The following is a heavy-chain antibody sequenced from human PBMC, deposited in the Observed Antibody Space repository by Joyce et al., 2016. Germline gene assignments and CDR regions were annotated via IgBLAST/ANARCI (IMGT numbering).Heavy chain of an antibody. V-gene: IGHV3-30-3*01. CDR3: ARDRLTRGNFGTDY. D-gene: IGHD4-11*01. J-gene: IGHJ4*02. Sequence: QVQLVGSGGGVVLPGRSLRLSCAASGFSFKSYAVHWVRQTSGKGLEWVAVISYDGSNKYYADSVKGRFTISRDNSKNTLYLQMNSLRPEDTAVYYCARDRLTRGNFGTDYWGQGTLVTVSS. CDR1: GFSFKSYA. CDR2: ISYDGSNK.